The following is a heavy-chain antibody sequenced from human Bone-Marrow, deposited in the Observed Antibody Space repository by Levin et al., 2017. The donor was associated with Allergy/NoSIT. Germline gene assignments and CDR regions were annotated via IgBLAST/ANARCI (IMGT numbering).Heavy chain of an antibody. CDR2: ISDDGSDK. J-gene: IGHJ6*02. Sequence: GGSLRLSCAASGFTFRSYGMHWVRQAPGKGLEWVAVISDDGSDKYYADSVKGRFTISRDNSKNTLDLQMNSLRAEDAAFYFCARDIDTRAAEYPYYGMDVWGQGTPVTVSS. CDR3: ARDIDTRAAEYPYYGMDV. D-gene: IGHD2/OR15-2a*01. CDR1: GFTFRSYG. V-gene: IGHV3-30*03.